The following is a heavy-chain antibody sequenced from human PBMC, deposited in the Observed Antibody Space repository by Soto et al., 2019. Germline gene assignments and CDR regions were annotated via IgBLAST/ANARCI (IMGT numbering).Heavy chain of an antibody. J-gene: IGHJ4*02. CDR3: ASGGFEMATIKGLDY. Sequence: GGSLRLSCAGSVFTFSSYAMHWVRQAPGKGLEWLAVISYDGSNKYYADSVKGRFTISSDNSTNTLYLQMNSLRAEDTAVYYCASGGFEMATIKGLDYWGQGTLVTVSS. CDR2: ISYDGSNK. D-gene: IGHD5-12*01. CDR1: VFTFSSYA. V-gene: IGHV3-30-3*01.